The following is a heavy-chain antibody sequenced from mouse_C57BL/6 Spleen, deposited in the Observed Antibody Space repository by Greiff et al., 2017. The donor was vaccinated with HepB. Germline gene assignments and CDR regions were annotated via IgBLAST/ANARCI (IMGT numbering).Heavy chain of an antibody. D-gene: IGHD4-1*01. J-gene: IGHJ2*01. V-gene: IGHV1-4*01. CDR2: INPSSGYT. Sequence: QVQLQQSGAELASPGASVKMSCKASGYTFTSYTMHWVKQRPGQGLEWIGYINPSSGYTKYNQKFKDKATLTADKSSSTAYMQLSSLTSEDSAVYDCARHSELGFDYWGQGTTLTVSS. CDR1: GYTFTSYT. CDR3: ARHSELGFDY.